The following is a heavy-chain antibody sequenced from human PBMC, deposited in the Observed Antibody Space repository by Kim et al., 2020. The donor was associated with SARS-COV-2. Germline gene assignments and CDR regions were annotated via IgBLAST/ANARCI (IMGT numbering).Heavy chain of an antibody. D-gene: IGHD6-13*01. Sequence: GGSLRLSCAASGFTFSSYAMSWVRQAPGKGLEWVSAISGSGGSTYYADSVKGRFTISRDNSKNTLYLQMNSLRAEDTAVYYCARRIAAAGIFDYWGQGTLVTVSS. CDR1: GFTFSSYA. CDR2: ISGSGGST. J-gene: IGHJ4*02. V-gene: IGHV3-23*01. CDR3: ARRIAAAGIFDY.